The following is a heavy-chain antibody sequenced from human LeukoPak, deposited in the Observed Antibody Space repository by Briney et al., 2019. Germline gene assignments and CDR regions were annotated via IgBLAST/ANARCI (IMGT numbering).Heavy chain of an antibody. Sequence: ASVKVSCKASGYTFTGYFIHWVRQAPGQGLEWMGRINSNSGATTYALSFQGRVTMTRDTSINTAYMELSSLRSDDTAVYYCARDLATSANWELDYWGQGTLITVSS. J-gene: IGHJ4*02. D-gene: IGHD6-25*01. CDR1: GYTFTGYF. CDR2: INSNSGAT. V-gene: IGHV1-2*02. CDR3: ARDLATSANWELDY.